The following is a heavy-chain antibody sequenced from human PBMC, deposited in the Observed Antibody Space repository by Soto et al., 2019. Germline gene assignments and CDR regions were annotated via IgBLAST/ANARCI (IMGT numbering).Heavy chain of an antibody. CDR1: GGTFSSYA. CDR3: ARGGPSSSWPYNWFDP. J-gene: IGHJ5*02. Sequence: QVQLVQSGAEVKKPGSSVKVSCKASGGTFSSYAISWVRQAPGQGLEWRGGIIPIFGTANYAQKFQGRVTITADESTSTAYTELSSLRSEDTAEYYCARGGPSSSWPYNWFDPWGQGTLVTVSS. V-gene: IGHV1-69*01. CDR2: IIPIFGTA. D-gene: IGHD6-13*01.